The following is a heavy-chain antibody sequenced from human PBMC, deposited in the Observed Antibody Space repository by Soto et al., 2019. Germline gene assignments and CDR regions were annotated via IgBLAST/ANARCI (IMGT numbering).Heavy chain of an antibody. V-gene: IGHV3-21*01. CDR3: ARDRDYYYGMDV. J-gene: IGHJ6*02. CDR2: ISSSSSYI. CDR1: GFTFSSYS. Sequence: EVQLVESGGGLVKPGGSLRLSCEASGFTFSSYSMNWVRQAPGKGLEWVSSISSSSSYIYYADSVKGRFTISRDNAKNSLYLQMNSLRAEDTAVYYCARDRDYYYGMDVWGQGTTVTVSS.